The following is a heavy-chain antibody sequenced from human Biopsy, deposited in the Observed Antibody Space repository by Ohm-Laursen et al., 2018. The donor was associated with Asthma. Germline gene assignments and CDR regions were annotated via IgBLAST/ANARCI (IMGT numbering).Heavy chain of an antibody. D-gene: IGHD3-10*01. CDR3: ARAPQPQNYGSGNAQYGLDV. CDR1: GYTFNAYY. CDR2: INPNSGNT. J-gene: IGHJ6*02. Sequence: SVKVSCKVSGYTFNAYYIHWVRQAPGQEFEWMGRINPNSGNTHYAHKFQGRVTMTRDTSISTVYMELTRLRSDDTAVYYCARAPQPQNYGSGNAQYGLDVWGQGTTVTVSS. V-gene: IGHV1-2*06.